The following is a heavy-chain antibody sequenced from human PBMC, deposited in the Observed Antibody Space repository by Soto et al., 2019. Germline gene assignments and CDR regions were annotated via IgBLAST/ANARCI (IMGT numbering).Heavy chain of an antibody. J-gene: IGHJ4*02. CDR3: ARESSSSCHDY. Sequence: ASVKVSCKTSGGTFSSYAISWVRQAPGQGLEWMGWISAYNGNTNYAQKLQGRVTMTTDTSTSTAYMELRSLRSDDTAVYYCARESSSSCHDYWGQGTLVTVSS. CDR1: GGTFSSYA. D-gene: IGHD6-13*01. CDR2: ISAYNGNT. V-gene: IGHV1-18*01.